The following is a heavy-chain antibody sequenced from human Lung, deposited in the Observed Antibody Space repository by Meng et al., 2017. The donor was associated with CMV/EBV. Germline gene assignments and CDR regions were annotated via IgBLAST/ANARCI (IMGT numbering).Heavy chain of an antibody. CDR3: VRGERLGNYYTNFFDT. V-gene: IGHV3-53*01. J-gene: IGHJ5*02. Sequence: GGSLRLXCAASGFIVSNYYMSWVRKAPEGGLEWVSVIFRTDTTDYAESVKGRFFITRDDTKNSLLLQMNNLRAEDTAIYYCVRGERLGNYYTNFFDTSGQGXLVTVSS. CDR2: IFRTDTT. CDR1: GFIVSNYY. D-gene: IGHD1-7*01.